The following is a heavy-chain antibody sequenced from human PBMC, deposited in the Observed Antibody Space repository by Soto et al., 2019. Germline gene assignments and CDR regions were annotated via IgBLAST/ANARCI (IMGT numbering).Heavy chain of an antibody. CDR3: ARGVIVVVPAATWNWFDP. CDR2: ISSSSSTI. J-gene: IGHJ5*02. D-gene: IGHD2-2*01. Sequence: HPGGSLRLSCAASGFTFSSYIMNGVRQATGKGLEWVSYISSSSSTIYYADSVKGRFTISRDNAKNSLYLQMNSLRAEDTAVYYCARGVIVVVPAATWNWFDPWGQGTLVTVSS. V-gene: IGHV3-48*01. CDR1: GFTFSSYI.